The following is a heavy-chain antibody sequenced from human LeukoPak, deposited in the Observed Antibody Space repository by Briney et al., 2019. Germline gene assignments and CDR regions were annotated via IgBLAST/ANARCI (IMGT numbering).Heavy chain of an antibody. V-gene: IGHV3-48*03. Sequence: GGSLRLSCAASGFTFSSYEMNWVRQAPGKGLEWVSYISSSGSTIYYADSVKGRFTISRDNAENSLYLQMNSLRAEDTAVYYCARAKYYYDSSGYFDYWGQGTLVTVSS. CDR1: GFTFSSYE. J-gene: IGHJ4*02. D-gene: IGHD3-22*01. CDR2: ISSSGSTI. CDR3: ARAKYYYDSSGYFDY.